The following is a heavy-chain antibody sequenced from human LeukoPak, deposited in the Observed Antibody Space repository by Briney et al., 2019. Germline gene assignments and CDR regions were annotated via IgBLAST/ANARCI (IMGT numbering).Heavy chain of an antibody. CDR1: GGSISSYY. D-gene: IGHD1-26*01. CDR3: AGVQWELPQGGGAFDI. CDR2: IYYSGST. Sequence: SETLSLTCTVSGGSISSYYWSWIRQPPGKGLEWIGYIYYSGSTNYNPSLKSRVTISVDTSKNQFSLKLSSVTAADTAVYYCAGVQWELPQGGGAFDIWGQGTMVTVSS. V-gene: IGHV4-59*08. J-gene: IGHJ3*02.